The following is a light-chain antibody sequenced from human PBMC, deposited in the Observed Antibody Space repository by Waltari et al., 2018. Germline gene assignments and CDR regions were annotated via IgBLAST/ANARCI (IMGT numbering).Light chain of an antibody. CDR2: GNT. Sequence: QSVLTQPPSVSGAPGQRVTISCTGSSSNIGAGYDVHWYQQLPGTAPKLLIYGNTTRPSGVPDRFSGSKSGTSASLAITGLQAEDEADYYCQSYDNSLRDWGVSGWGVFGGGTKLTVL. J-gene: IGLJ2*01. CDR3: QSYDNSLRDWGVSGWGV. CDR1: SSNIGAGYD. V-gene: IGLV1-40*01.